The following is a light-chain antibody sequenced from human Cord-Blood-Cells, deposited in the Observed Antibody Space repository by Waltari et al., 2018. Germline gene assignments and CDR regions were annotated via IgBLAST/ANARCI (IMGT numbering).Light chain of an antibody. V-gene: IGKV3-11*01. Sequence: VSTPSPATLSLSPGARATLSCSASQSVSSYLAWYQQKPGQAPRRLIDDASNRATGVPARFSGSGSGTDFTLTISSLDPEDFAVYYCQQRSNWPPLTCGGGTKVEIK. J-gene: IGKJ4*01. CDR2: DAS. CDR1: QSVSSY. CDR3: QQRSNWPPLT.